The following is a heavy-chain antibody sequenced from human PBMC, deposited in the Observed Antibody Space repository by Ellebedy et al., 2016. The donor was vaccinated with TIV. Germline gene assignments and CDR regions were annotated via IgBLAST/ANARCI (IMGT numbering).Heavy chain of an antibody. V-gene: IGHV3-20*04. D-gene: IGHD3-9*01. Sequence: GESLKISCAASGFTFDDYGMSWVRQAPGKGLEWVSGINWNGGSTGYADSVKGRFTISRDNAKNSLYLQMNSLRAEDTALYYCARSWKSILTGYYDFDYWGQGTLVTVSS. CDR2: INWNGGST. CDR3: ARSWKSILTGYYDFDY. J-gene: IGHJ4*02. CDR1: GFTFDDYG.